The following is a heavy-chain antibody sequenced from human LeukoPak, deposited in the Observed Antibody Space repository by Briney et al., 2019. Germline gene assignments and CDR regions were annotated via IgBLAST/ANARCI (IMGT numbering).Heavy chain of an antibody. CDR1: GYTFTSYD. V-gene: IGHV1-8*01. CDR3: ARRLGTYYDFWSGYRSTSYYFDY. Sequence: ASVKVSCKASGYTFTSYDINWVRQATGQGLEWMGWMNPNSGNTGYAQKFQGRVTMTRNTSISTAYMELSSLRSEDTAVYYCARRLGTYYDFWSGYRSTSYYFDYWGQGTLVTVSS. J-gene: IGHJ4*02. CDR2: MNPNSGNT. D-gene: IGHD3-3*01.